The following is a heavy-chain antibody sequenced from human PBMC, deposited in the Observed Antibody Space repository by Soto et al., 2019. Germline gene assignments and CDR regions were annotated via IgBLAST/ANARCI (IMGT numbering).Heavy chain of an antibody. V-gene: IGHV4-31*03. CDR1: GGSISSGGYY. J-gene: IGHJ3*02. Sequence: QVQLQESGPGLVKPSQTLSLTCTVSGGSISSGGYYWSWIRQHPGKGLEWIGYIYYSGSTYYNPSVKSRVTISVDTSKNQFSLKLSSVTAADTAVYYCARGALEEGAFDIWGQGTMVTVSS. CDR2: IYYSGST. CDR3: ARGALEEGAFDI.